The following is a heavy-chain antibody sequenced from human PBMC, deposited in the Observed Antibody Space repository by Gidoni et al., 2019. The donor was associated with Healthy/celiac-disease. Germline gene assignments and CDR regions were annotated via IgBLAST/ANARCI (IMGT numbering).Heavy chain of an antibody. CDR2: INHSGST. CDR1: GGSFSGYY. Sequence: QVQLQQWGAGLLKPSETLSLTCAVSGGSFSGYYWSWIRQPPGKGLEWIGEINHSGSTNYNPSLKSRVTISVDTSKNQFSLKLSSVTAADTAVYYCARVRRPGYYMDVWGKGTTVTVSS. CDR3: ARVRRPGYYMDV. V-gene: IGHV4-34*01. J-gene: IGHJ6*03.